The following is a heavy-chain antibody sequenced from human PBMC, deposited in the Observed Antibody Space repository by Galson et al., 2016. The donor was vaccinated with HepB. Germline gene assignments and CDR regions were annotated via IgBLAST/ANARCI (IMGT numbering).Heavy chain of an antibody. Sequence: QSGAEVKKPGESLQISCNGSGYNFASSWIVWVRQRPGKGMEWMGIIYPGDSDTRYSSSFQGQVTISADKSTSTAYLEWSSLEASDSAVYYCARMQWLVDWYLDLWGQGTLVTVSS. V-gene: IGHV5-51*01. CDR1: GYNFASSW. CDR2: IYPGDSDT. CDR3: ARMQWLVDWYLDL. D-gene: IGHD6-19*01. J-gene: IGHJ2*01.